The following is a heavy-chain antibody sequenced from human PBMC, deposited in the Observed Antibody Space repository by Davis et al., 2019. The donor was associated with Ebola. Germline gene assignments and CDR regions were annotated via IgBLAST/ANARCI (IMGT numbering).Heavy chain of an antibody. J-gene: IGHJ4*02. V-gene: IGHV4-30-4*07. Sequence: SETLSLTCAVSGAFVSSGGYSWIWIRQPPGKGLEWIGYYYYTGSTYYSPSLRSRVTISVDTSKNLFSLKLSSVTAADTAVYYCARGIAAAPFDYWGQGTLVTVSS. D-gene: IGHD6-13*01. CDR1: GAFVSSGGYS. CDR2: YYYTGST. CDR3: ARGIAAAPFDY.